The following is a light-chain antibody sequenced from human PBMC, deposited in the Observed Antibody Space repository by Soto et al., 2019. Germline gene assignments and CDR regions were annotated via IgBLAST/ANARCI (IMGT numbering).Light chain of an antibody. CDR1: SSDVGGYNY. J-gene: IGLJ1*01. Sequence: QSVLTQPASVSGSPGQSITISCTGTSSDVGGYNYVSWYQQHPGKAPKLMTYDVSNRPSGVSNRFSGSKSGNTASLTISGLQAEDEADYYCSSQYVFGTGTKLTVL. CDR3: SSQYV. V-gene: IGLV2-14*01. CDR2: DVS.